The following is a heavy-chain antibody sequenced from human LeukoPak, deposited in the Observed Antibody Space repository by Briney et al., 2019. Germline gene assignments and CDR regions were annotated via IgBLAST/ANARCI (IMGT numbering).Heavy chain of an antibody. D-gene: IGHD6-6*01. CDR3: ARSARRQGYYYYYMDV. J-gene: IGHJ6*03. CDR1: GGSISSGGYY. CDR2: IYYSGST. Sequence: SETLSLTCTVSGGSISSGGYYWSWIRRHPGKGLEWIGYIYYSGSTYYNPSLKSRVTISVDTSKNQFSLKLSSVTAADTAVYYCARSARRQGYYYYYMDVWGKGTTVTVSS. V-gene: IGHV4-31*03.